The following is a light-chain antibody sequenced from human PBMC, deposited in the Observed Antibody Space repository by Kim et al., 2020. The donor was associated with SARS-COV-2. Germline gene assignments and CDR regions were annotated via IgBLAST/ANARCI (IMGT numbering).Light chain of an antibody. J-gene: IGKJ2*01. CDR1: QSISGY. CDR2: AAS. CDR3: QQSYSAPYT. Sequence: SASAGDRVTSTCRASQSISGYLNWYQQKPGKAPNLLIYAASNLHDGVPSRFSGSGYGTDFTLIIRSLQPEDLATYYCQQSYSAPYTFGQGTKLEI. V-gene: IGKV1-39*01.